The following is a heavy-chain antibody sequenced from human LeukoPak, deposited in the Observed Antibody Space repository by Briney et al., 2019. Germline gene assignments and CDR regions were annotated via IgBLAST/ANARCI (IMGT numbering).Heavy chain of an antibody. D-gene: IGHD3-3*01. CDR1: GGSFSGYY. Sequence: PSETLSLTCAAYGGSFSGYYWSWIRQPPGKGLEWIGEINHSGSTNYNPSLKSRVTISVDTSKNQFSLKLSSVTAADTAVYYCARVGVYDFWSGYYPNNWFDPWGQGTLVTVSS. J-gene: IGHJ5*02. CDR2: INHSGST. CDR3: ARVGVYDFWSGYYPNNWFDP. V-gene: IGHV4-34*01.